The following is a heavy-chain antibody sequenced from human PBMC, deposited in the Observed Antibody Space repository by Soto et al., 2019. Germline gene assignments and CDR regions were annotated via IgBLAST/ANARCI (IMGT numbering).Heavy chain of an antibody. Sequence: QVHLVQSGAEVKKPGASVKVSCKASGYTFTSYGITWVRQAPGQGLEWRGWISAHNGNTDYAQQLQGRVIVTRDTSTRTAYIELRSLRSDDTAVYYCARGRYGDYWGQGALVTVSS. CDR2: ISAHNGNT. V-gene: IGHV1-18*01. CDR1: GYTFTSYG. J-gene: IGHJ4*02. D-gene: IGHD1-1*01. CDR3: ARGRYGDY.